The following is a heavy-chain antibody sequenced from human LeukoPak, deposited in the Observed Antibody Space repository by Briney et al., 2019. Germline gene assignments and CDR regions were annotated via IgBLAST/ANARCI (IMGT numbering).Heavy chain of an antibody. D-gene: IGHD6-13*01. CDR2: ISSSSGHI. Sequence: GGSLRLSCAGSGFTFSTFSMNWVRQAPGKRLEWVASISSSSGHIYYADSVRGRFTISRDNAKNSTYLQMNSLRVEDAAIYYCARAIAAAGNYWGPGTLVPVSS. J-gene: IGHJ4*02. V-gene: IGHV3-21*01. CDR3: ARAIAAAGNY. CDR1: GFTFSTFS.